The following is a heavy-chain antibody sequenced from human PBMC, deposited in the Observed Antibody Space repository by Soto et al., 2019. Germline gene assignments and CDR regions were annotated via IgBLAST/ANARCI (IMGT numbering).Heavy chain of an antibody. CDR2: LYTSGST. V-gene: IGHV4-4*07. Sequence: PSETLSLTCTVYGGSISSYYWRWIRQVAGKVLEWIGRLYTSGSTKYSPSLKSRVTMSVDASKNQFSMRLSSVTAADTAVYYCRAYSDYDSDGIDVWGQGTTVTVSS. CDR3: RAYSDYDSDGIDV. J-gene: IGHJ6*02. D-gene: IGHD5-12*01. CDR1: GGSISSYY.